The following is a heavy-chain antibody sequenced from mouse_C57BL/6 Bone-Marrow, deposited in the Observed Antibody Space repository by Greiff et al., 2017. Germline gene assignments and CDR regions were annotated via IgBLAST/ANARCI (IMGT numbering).Heavy chain of an antibody. J-gene: IGHJ1*03. Sequence: EVKLVESGGDLVKPGGSLKLSCAASGFTFSSYGMSWVRQTPDKRLEWVATISSGGSYTYYPDSVKGRFTISRDYAKITLYLQMSSLKSEDTAMYYCARRSVVAPDFDVWGTGTTVTVSS. V-gene: IGHV5-6*02. CDR1: GFTFSSYG. CDR3: ARRSVVAPDFDV. D-gene: IGHD1-1*01. CDR2: ISSGGSYT.